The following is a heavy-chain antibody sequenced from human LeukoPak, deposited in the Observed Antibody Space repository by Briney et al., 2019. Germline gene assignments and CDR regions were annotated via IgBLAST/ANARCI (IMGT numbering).Heavy chain of an antibody. D-gene: IGHD5-24*01. CDR3: TRDQGWQQFDS. J-gene: IGHJ4*02. CDR2: INNHGSET. CDR1: GVTFTNAW. V-gene: IGHV3-7*01. Sequence: GGSLRLSCAASGVTFTNAWMTWVRQTPGKGLERVANINNHGSETYYVDSVRGRFTISRDNAKNSLYLQMNSLRDDDTAVYFCTRDQGWQQFDSWGQGTLVTVSS.